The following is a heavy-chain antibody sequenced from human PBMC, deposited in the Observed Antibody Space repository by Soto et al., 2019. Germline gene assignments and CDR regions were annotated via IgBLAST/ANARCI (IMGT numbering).Heavy chain of an antibody. CDR1: GGSISSGGYY. CDR3: ARYMTTVTTVLDY. Sequence: SETLSLTCTVSGGSISSGGYYWSWIRQHPGKGLEWIGYIYYSGSTYYNPSLKSRVTISVDTSKNQFSLKLSSVTAADTAVYYCARYMTTVTTVLDYWGQGTLVTVSS. V-gene: IGHV4-31*03. CDR2: IYYSGST. J-gene: IGHJ4*02. D-gene: IGHD4-17*01.